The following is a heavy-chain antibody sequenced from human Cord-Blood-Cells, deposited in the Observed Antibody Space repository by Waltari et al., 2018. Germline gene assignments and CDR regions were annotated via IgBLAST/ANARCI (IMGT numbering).Heavy chain of an antibody. V-gene: IGHV3-43*01. CDR3: AKAAPYYYDSSGYYDRLSDY. CDR1: GFTFDDYT. Sequence: VESGGVVVQPGGSLRLSCAASGFTFDDYTMHWVRQAPGKGLEWVSLISWDGGSTYYADSVKGRFTISRDNSKNSLYLQMNSLRTEDTALYYCAKAAPYYYDSSGYYDRLSDYWGQGTLVTVSS. J-gene: IGHJ4*02. CDR2: ISWDGGST. D-gene: IGHD3-22*01.